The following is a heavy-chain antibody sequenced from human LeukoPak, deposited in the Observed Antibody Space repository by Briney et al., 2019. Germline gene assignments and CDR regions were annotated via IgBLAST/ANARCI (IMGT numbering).Heavy chain of an antibody. V-gene: IGHV3-7*01. CDR3: ARSARSAFDI. J-gene: IGHJ3*02. CDR1: GFTFSSYW. Sequence: GGSLRLSCVASGFTFSSYWMSWVRQAPGKGLEWVANIKQDGSEKYYVDSVKGRFTISRDNAKNSLYLQMNSLRAEDTAVYYCARSARSAFDIWGQGTMVTVSS. CDR2: IKQDGSEK.